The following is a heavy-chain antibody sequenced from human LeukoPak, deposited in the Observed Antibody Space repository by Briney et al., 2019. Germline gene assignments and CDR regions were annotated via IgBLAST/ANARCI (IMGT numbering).Heavy chain of an antibody. J-gene: IGHJ4*02. D-gene: IGHD1-26*01. CDR3: AREGAVVGATFDY. CDR2: ISGSGGST. CDR1: GFTFSSYA. Sequence: GGSLRLSCAASGFTFSSYAMGWVRQAPGEGLEWVSGISGSGGSTYYADSVKGRFTISRDNAKNSLYLQMNSLRAEDTAVYYCAREGAVVGATFDYWGQGTLVTVSS. V-gene: IGHV3-23*01.